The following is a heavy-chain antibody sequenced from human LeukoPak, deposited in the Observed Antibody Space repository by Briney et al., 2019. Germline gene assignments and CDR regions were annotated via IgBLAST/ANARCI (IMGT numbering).Heavy chain of an antibody. Sequence: ASVKVSCKASGYTFTSYYMHWVRQAPGQGLEWMGLINPSGGSTSYAQKFQGRVTMTRDMSTSTVYMELSSLRSEDTAVYYCARGGGYSSVYYYYYMDVWGKGTTVTVSS. CDR2: INPSGGST. J-gene: IGHJ6*03. CDR3: ARGGGYSSVYYYYYMDV. V-gene: IGHV1-46*01. D-gene: IGHD6-19*01. CDR1: GYTFTSYY.